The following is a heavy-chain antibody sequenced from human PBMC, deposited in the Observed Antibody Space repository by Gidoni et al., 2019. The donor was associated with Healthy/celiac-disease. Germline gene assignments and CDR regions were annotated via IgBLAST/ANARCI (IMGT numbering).Heavy chain of an antibody. Sequence: EVQLVESGGGVVQPGGSRRLCCAASGFTFRSYWMSWVRQAPGKGLEWVANLKQDGSEKYYVDSVKGRFTISRDNAKNSLYLQMNSLRAEDTAVYYCARDSVDRFDYWGQGTLVTVSS. CDR2: LKQDGSEK. J-gene: IGHJ4*02. D-gene: IGHD5-12*01. V-gene: IGHV3-7*03. CDR1: GFTFRSYW. CDR3: ARDSVDRFDY.